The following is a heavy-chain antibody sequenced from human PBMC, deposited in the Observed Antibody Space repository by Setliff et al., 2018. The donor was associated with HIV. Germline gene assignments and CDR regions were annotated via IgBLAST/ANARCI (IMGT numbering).Heavy chain of an antibody. J-gene: IGHJ4*02. D-gene: IGHD5-12*01. Sequence: ASVKVSCKASGYTFTSCFMHWVRQAPGQGLEYMGIINPSDGTTDYTQKFQGRVTMTTDTSTSTAYMELRSLRSDDTAVYYCARDNPEGGYGDYWGQGTLVTVSS. CDR2: INPSDGTT. V-gene: IGHV1-46*01. CDR1: GYTFTSCF. CDR3: ARDNPEGGYGDY.